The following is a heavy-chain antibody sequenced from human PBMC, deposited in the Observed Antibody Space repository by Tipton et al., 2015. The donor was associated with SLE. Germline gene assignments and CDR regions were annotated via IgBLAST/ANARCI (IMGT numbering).Heavy chain of an antibody. J-gene: IGHJ4*02. D-gene: IGHD2/OR15-2a*01. Sequence: TLSLTCTVSGGSVSSGSYYWSWIRQPPGKGLEWIGYIYYSGSTSYNPSLKSRVTISVDTSKNQFSLKLSSVTAADTAVYYCARGGGNTHAFDYWGQGTLVTVSS. CDR2: IYYSGST. CDR1: GGSVSSGSYY. V-gene: IGHV4-61*01. CDR3: ARGGGNTHAFDY.